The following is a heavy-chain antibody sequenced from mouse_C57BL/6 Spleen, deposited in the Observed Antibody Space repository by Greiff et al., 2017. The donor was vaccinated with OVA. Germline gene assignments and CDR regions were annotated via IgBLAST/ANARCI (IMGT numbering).Heavy chain of an antibody. Sequence: EVQGVESGGGLVKPGGSLKLSCAASGFTFSSYAMSWVRQTPEKRLEWVATISDGGSYTYYPDNVKGRFTISRDNAKNNLYLQMSHLKSEDTAMYYCARCPYGYDGVFDYWGQGTTLTVSS. V-gene: IGHV5-4*01. CDR2: ISDGGSYT. CDR3: ARCPYGYDGVFDY. CDR1: GFTFSSYA. J-gene: IGHJ2*01. D-gene: IGHD2-2*01.